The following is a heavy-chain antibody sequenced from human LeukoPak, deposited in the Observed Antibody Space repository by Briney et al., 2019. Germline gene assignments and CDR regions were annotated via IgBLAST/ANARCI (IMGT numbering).Heavy chain of an antibody. J-gene: IGHJ3*02. V-gene: IGHV4-59*01. Sequence: KTSETLSLTCAVSGASINDFYWTWIRQPPGKGLEWIGYVYYGGSTNYNPSLKSRVSMSVDTSKNQFSLTLTSVTVADTAVYYCARDGRGIAVAGDAFDIWGQGTMVTVSS. CDR3: ARDGRGIAVAGDAFDI. D-gene: IGHD6-19*01. CDR1: GASINDFY. CDR2: VYYGGST.